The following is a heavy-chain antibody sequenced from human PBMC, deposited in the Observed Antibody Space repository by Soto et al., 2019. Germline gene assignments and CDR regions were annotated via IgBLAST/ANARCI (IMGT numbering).Heavy chain of an antibody. CDR1: GYSISSTNW. CDR3: ATYMVSSVYSFDY. Sequence: QVQLQESGPGLVKPSDTLSLTCAVSGYSISSTNWWGWIRQPPGKGLERIGYIYYSGSTYYNPSLQTRVTTSVDTSKTQFSLQLTSVTAVDTAVYYCATYMVSSVYSFDYWGQGTLVTVSS. J-gene: IGHJ4*02. D-gene: IGHD3-22*01. CDR2: IYYSGST. V-gene: IGHV4-28*01.